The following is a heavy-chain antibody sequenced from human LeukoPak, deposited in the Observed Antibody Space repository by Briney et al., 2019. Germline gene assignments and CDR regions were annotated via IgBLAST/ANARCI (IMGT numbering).Heavy chain of an antibody. CDR3: ARDLRDGYNSGSLGY. CDR1: GFTVSSNY. V-gene: IGHV3-53*01. CDR2: IYSGGST. D-gene: IGHD5-24*01. Sequence: GGSLRLSCAVSGFTVSSNYMSWVRQAPGKGLEWVSVIYSGGSTYYADSVKGRFSISRDNSKNTLYLQMNSVRAEDTAVYYCARDLRDGYNSGSLGYWGQGTLVTVSS. J-gene: IGHJ4*02.